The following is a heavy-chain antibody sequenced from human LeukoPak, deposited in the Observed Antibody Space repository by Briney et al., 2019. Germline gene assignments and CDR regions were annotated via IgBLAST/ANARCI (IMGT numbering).Heavy chain of an antibody. CDR2: IYQSGST. D-gene: IGHD4-17*01. CDR3: ARTHDYGDYPTTYFDY. Sequence: KPSETLSLTCTVSGGSISSGGYYWSWIRQAPGKGLEWIGYIYQSGSTYYNPSLKSRVTISVDRSKNQFSLKLSSVTAADTAVYYCARTHDYGDYPTTYFDYWGQGTLVTVSS. CDR1: GGSISSGGYY. V-gene: IGHV4-30-2*01. J-gene: IGHJ4*02.